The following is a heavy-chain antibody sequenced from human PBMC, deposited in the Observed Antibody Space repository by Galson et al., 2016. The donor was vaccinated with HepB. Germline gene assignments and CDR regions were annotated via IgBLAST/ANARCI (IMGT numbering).Heavy chain of an antibody. CDR2: ISGDGNST. CDR3: TRAVYSRSWLLSYGMDV. Sequence: SLRLSCAASGFTFSSYWMHWVRQAPGKGLMWVSRISGDGNSTSYADSVKGRFTISRDNAKNTLYLQLNSLRGEDTAVYYCTRAVYSRSWLLSYGMDVWGQGTTVTVSS. J-gene: IGHJ6*02. V-gene: IGHV3-74*01. D-gene: IGHD6-13*01. CDR1: GFTFSSYW.